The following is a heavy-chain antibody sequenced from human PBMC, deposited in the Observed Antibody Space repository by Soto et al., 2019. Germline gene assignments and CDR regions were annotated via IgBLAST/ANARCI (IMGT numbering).Heavy chain of an antibody. CDR2: MYYSGRT. V-gene: IGHV4-61*03. D-gene: IGHD3-16*02. CDR3: ARDRGYLDYSWGTYRSRGYFEN. Sequence: QVLLQESGPGLVKPSETLSLTCSISGDSITASGASTSSFYWSWIRQTPEKGPEGIGNMYYSGRTTYNTLLKSRFTIGLDLSKNHLSLQVTSVTAADTAIYYCARDRGYLDYSWGTYRSRGYFENWGQGTLVTVSP. J-gene: IGHJ4*02. CDR1: ASGASTSSFY.